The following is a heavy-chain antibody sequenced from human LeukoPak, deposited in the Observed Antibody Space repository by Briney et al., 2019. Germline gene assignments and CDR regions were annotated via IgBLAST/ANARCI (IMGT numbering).Heavy chain of an antibody. CDR3: ARSSILEWLPYYYYYMDV. CDR1: GFTFSSYS. J-gene: IGHJ6*03. V-gene: IGHV3-21*01. D-gene: IGHD3-3*01. CDR2: ISSSSSYI. Sequence: GGSLTLSCAAYGFTFSSYSMNWVRQAAGKGREWVASISSSSSYIYYTHSVKGRFTISRDNAKNSLYLQMNSPRAEDTAVYYCARSSILEWLPYYYYYMDVWGKGTTVTVSS.